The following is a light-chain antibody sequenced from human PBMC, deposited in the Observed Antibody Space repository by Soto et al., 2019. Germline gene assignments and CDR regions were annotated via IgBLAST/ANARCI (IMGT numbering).Light chain of an antibody. Sequence: DIQMTQSPSAMSASLGDRVTITRRASQGISNSLAWFQQKPGRVPKRLIYGASTLESWAPSRFSGSASGAAFTLTISSLQPEDFATYYCLQYNSYPFTFGGGTKVEIK. J-gene: IGKJ4*01. CDR2: GAS. V-gene: IGKV1-17*03. CDR1: QGISNS. CDR3: LQYNSYPFT.